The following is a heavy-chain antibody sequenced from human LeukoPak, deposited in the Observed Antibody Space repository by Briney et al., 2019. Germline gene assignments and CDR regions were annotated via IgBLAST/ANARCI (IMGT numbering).Heavy chain of an antibody. V-gene: IGHV3-23*01. J-gene: IGHJ4*02. CDR1: GFTFSSYA. CDR3: AKADGDYDPFDY. D-gene: IGHD4-17*01. Sequence: GGSLRLSCAASGFTFSSYAMSWVRQAPGKGLEWVSATSGSGGSTYYADSGTGRLSTSRDNSKNTLYLQMNSLRAEDTAVYYCAKADGDYDPFDYWGQGTLVTVCS. CDR2: TSGSGGST.